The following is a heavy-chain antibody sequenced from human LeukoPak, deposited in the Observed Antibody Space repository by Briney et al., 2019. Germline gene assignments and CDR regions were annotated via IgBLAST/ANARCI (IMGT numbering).Heavy chain of an antibody. CDR2: ISAYNGNT. D-gene: IGHD5-12*01. J-gene: IGHJ4*02. CDR1: GYTFTSYG. V-gene: IGHV1-18*01. CDR3: ARWAYSGYDGPFDY. Sequence: ASVKVSCKASGYTFTSYGISWVRQAPGQGLEWMGWISAYNGNTNYAQKFQGRVTMTRNTSISTAYMELSSLRSEDTAVYYCARWAYSGYDGPFDYWGQGTLVTVSS.